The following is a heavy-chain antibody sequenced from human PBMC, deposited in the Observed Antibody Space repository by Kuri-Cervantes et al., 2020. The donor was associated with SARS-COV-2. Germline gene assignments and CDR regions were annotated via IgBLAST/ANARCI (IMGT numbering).Heavy chain of an antibody. CDR1: GLTFDSYS. CDR3: ARENSDFMTWFDP. Sequence: GGSLRLSCAASGLTFDSYSTAWVRQAPGKGLEWVSSITGGGACISYADSVKGRFTISRDNAKNSLYLKMNSLRAEDTAVYYCARENSDFMTWFDPWGQGTLVTVSS. V-gene: IGHV3-21*01. D-gene: IGHD3/OR15-3a*01. CDR2: ITGGGACI. J-gene: IGHJ5*02.